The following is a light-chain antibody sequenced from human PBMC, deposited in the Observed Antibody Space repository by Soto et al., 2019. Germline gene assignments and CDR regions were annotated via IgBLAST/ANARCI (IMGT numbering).Light chain of an antibody. CDR3: SSYTSSSTPYV. V-gene: IGLV2-14*01. CDR1: SSDVGGYKY. J-gene: IGLJ1*01. CDR2: EVS. Sequence: QSVLTQPASLSGSPGQSITISCTGTSSDVGGYKYVSWYQQHPGRAPKLMIYEVSTRPSGVSNRFSGSKSGNTASLTISGLQAEDEADYYCSSYTSSSTPYVFGTGTKVTVL.